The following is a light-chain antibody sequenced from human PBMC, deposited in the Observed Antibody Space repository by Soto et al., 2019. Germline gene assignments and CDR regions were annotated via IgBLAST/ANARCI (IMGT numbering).Light chain of an antibody. J-gene: IGKJ1*01. CDR2: AAS. CDR1: QGISSY. Sequence: AIRMTQSPSSLSVSKEDRVTITCRASQGISSYLAWYQQKPGKAPKLLIYAASTLQSGVPSRFSGSGSGTDFTLTISCLQSEDFATYCCQQYDSYPRTFGQGTKV. CDR3: QQYDSYPRT. V-gene: IGKV1-8*01.